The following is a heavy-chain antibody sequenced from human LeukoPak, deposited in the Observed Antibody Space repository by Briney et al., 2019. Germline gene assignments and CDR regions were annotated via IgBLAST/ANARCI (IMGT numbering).Heavy chain of an antibody. J-gene: IGHJ4*02. CDR2: IYTSGST. Sequence: SETLSLTCTVSGGSLSSYYWSWIRQPAGKGLEWIGRIYTSGSTNYNPSLKSRVTMSVDTSKNQFSLKLSSVTAADTAVYYCAREDCSSTSCSFDYWGQGTLVTVSS. V-gene: IGHV4-4*07. D-gene: IGHD2-2*01. CDR1: GGSLSSYY. CDR3: AREDCSSTSCSFDY.